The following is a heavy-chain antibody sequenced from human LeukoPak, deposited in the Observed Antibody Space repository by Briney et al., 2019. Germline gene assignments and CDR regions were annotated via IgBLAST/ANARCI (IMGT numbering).Heavy chain of an antibody. D-gene: IGHD2-15*01. CDR1: AFTFSSYW. CDR2: IKQDGSEK. Sequence: GGSLRLSCAAYAFTFSSYWMSWVRQAPGKGLEWVANIKQDGSEKYYVDSVKGRFTISRDNAKNSLYLQMNSLRAEDTAVYYCARDPYCSGGSCYLDYWGQGTLVTVSS. V-gene: IGHV3-7*01. CDR3: ARDPYCSGGSCYLDY. J-gene: IGHJ4*02.